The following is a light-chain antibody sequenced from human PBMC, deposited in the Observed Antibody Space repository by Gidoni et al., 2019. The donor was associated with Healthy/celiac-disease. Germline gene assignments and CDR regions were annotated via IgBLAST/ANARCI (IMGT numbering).Light chain of an antibody. CDR1: SSNIGSNT. Sequence: QSVLTPPPSASGTPGQRVTISCSGSSSNIGSNTVNWYQQLPGTAPKLLIYSNNQRPPGVPDRFSGSKSGTSASLAISGLQSEDEADYYCAAWDDSLNGWVFGGGTKLTVL. J-gene: IGLJ3*02. CDR2: SNN. V-gene: IGLV1-44*01. CDR3: AAWDDSLNGWV.